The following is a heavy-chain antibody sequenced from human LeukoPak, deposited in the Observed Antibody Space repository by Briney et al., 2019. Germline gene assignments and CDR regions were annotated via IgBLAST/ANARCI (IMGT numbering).Heavy chain of an antibody. CDR1: GGSISTNY. V-gene: IGHV4-4*07. CDR2: IYSGGRS. Sequence: PSATLSLTCTVSGGSISTNYWSWVRHPAGKGREWIGRIYSGGRSTYNPSLNSRLTMSVDTSKDQSSLKLSSVTAADTAVYYCARLYCSGGLCYLFGYWGQGTLVTVSS. CDR3: ARLYCSGGLCYLFGY. J-gene: IGHJ4*02. D-gene: IGHD2-15*01.